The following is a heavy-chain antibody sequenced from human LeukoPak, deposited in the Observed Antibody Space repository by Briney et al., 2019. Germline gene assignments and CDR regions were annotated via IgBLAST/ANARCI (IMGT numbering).Heavy chain of an antibody. V-gene: IGHV3-74*01. CDR2: IKSDGST. J-gene: IGHJ1*01. Sequence: GGSLRLSCAASGFTFSSYWMHWVRHIPGKGLVWVSRIKSDGSTNYADSVKGRFTISRDNAKSTLSLQMNSLRAEDTGVYYCARAPSEIGGYYPEYFRHWGQGTLVTVSS. D-gene: IGHD3-22*01. CDR3: ARAPSEIGGYYPEYFRH. CDR1: GFTFSSYW.